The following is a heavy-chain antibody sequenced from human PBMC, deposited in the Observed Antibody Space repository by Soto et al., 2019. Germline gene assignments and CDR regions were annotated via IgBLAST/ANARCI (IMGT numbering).Heavy chain of an antibody. CDR2: IYHSGST. CDR3: AAGAIFGVVPLDY. CDR1: GGSISSGGYS. D-gene: IGHD3-3*01. Sequence: QLQPQESGSGLVKPSQTLSLTCAVSGGSISSGGYSWSWIRQPPGKGLEWIGYIYHSGSTYYNPSLKSRVTISVDRSKNQFSLKLSSVTAADTAVYYCAAGAIFGVVPLDYWGQGTLVTVSS. V-gene: IGHV4-30-2*01. J-gene: IGHJ4*02.